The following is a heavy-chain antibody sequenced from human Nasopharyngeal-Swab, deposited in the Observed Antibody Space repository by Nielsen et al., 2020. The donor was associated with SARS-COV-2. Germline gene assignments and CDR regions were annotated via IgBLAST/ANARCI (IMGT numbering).Heavy chain of an antibody. CDR1: GYTLTELS. CDR3: ATEPGPRVRLGQNWFDT. CDR2: FDPEDGET. V-gene: IGHV1-24*01. D-gene: IGHD1-26*01. J-gene: IGHJ5*02. Sequence: ASVKVSCKVSGYTLTELSMHWVRQAPGKGLEWMGGFDPEDGETIYAQKFQGRVTMTEDTSTDTAYMELSSLRSEDTAVYYCATEPGPRVRLGQNWFDTWGQGTLVTVSS.